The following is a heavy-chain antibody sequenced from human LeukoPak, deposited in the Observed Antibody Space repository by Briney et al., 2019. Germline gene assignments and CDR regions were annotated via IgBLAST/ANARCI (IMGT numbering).Heavy chain of an antibody. J-gene: IGHJ4*02. Sequence: GGSLRLSCEASGFTFNNYWMSWVRQAPGKGLEWVANIRYDGSERYYVDSVKGRFTISRDNSKNSLYLQMNSLRAEDTAVYYCARGIAAAVSHAKGPVTYYFDYWGQGTLVTVSS. D-gene: IGHD6-13*01. CDR3: ARGIAAAVSHAKGPVTYYFDY. CDR2: IRYDGSER. CDR1: GFTFNNYW. V-gene: IGHV3-7*01.